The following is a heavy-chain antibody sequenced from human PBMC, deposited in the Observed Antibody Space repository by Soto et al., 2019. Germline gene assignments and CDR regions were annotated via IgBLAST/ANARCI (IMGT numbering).Heavy chain of an antibody. J-gene: IGHJ4*02. CDR1: GYSFTSYW. Sequence: GESLKISCKGSGYSFTSYWIGWVRQMPGKGLEWMGIIYPGDSDTRYSPSFQGQVTISADKSISTAYLQWSSLKASDAAMYYCARQGTSVDYFGPKYYFDYWGQGTLVTVSS. CDR2: IYPGDSDT. D-gene: IGHD4-17*01. V-gene: IGHV5-51*01. CDR3: ARQGTSVDYFGPKYYFDY.